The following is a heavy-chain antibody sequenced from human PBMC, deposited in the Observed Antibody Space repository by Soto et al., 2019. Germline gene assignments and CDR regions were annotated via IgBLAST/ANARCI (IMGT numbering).Heavy chain of an antibody. V-gene: IGHV1-8*02. D-gene: IGHD2-8*02. CDR1: GYTFTSYD. Sequence: QVQLVQSGAEMKKPGASVKVSCKASGYTFTSYDINWVRQAAGQGPEWMGSVTPRNGDTAFAQKYQGRVTVTSNTSMRTVYMELSNLRSDDTAVYYCARGGSYWARRHYFDSWGQVTLVTVSS. J-gene: IGHJ4*02. CDR2: VTPRNGDT. CDR3: ARGGSYWARRHYFDS.